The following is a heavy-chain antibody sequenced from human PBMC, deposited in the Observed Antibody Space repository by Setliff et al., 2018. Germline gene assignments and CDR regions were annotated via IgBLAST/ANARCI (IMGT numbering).Heavy chain of an antibody. Sequence: SETLSLTCTVSDDSIRNSHWIWIRQPPGKGLGWIGDISPSGSTNSNSSLRSRVTISLDTSKDQVSLKLTSATAADTAIYYCARARSLDFDYWGQGMLVTVSS. J-gene: IGHJ4*02. CDR1: DDSIRNSH. V-gene: IGHV4-4*08. CDR3: ARARSLDFDY. CDR2: ISPSGST.